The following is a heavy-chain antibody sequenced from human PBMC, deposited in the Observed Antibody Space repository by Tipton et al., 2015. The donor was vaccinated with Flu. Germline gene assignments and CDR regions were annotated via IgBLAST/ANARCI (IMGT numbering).Heavy chain of an antibody. Sequence: RSLRLSCAASGFTFDTYAMHWVRQAPGKGLEWVAVISYDGKVKYYGDSVKGRFTISRDDSKNMLYLQVNSLRGEDTAVYYCARDSGYGYHYVMGVWGQGTTVTVSS. CDR3: ARDSGYGYHYVMGV. CDR2: ISYDGKVK. J-gene: IGHJ6*02. V-gene: IGHV3-30*03. D-gene: IGHD3-22*01. CDR1: GFTFDTYA.